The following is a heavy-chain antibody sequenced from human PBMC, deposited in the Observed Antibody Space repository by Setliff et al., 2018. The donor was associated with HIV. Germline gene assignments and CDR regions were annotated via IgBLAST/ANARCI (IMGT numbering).Heavy chain of an antibody. J-gene: IGHJ4*02. Sequence: PGGSLRLSCAASGFTFSSYSMNWVRQAPGKGLEWIASINSGSNYIYYIDSVKGRFTISRDNAKKSLYLQMSSLRAEDAAVYYCARGLSGGYCSGGSCYPFDLWGQGTQVTVSS. CDR2: INSGSNYI. CDR3: ARGLSGGYCSGGSCYPFDL. D-gene: IGHD2-15*01. V-gene: IGHV3-21*01. CDR1: GFTFSSYS.